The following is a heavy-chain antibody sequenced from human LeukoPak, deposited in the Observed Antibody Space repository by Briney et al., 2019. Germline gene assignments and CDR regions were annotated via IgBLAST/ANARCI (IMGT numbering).Heavy chain of an antibody. D-gene: IGHD3-22*01. CDR2: INSDGSST. CDR3: ARDSRFRTSHSSGYQGGFDY. V-gene: IGHV3-74*01. Sequence: GGSLRLSCAASGFTFSSYLMHWVRQAPGKGLVWVSRINSDGSSTSYADSVKGRFTISRDNAKNTLYLQMNSLRAEDTAVYYCARDSRFRTSHSSGYQGGFDYWGQGTLVTVSS. CDR1: GFTFSSYL. J-gene: IGHJ4*02.